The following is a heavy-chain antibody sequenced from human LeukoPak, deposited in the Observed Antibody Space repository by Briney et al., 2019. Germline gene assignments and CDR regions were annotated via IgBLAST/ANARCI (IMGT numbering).Heavy chain of an antibody. Sequence: GASVKVSCEASGYTFTSYGISWVRQAPGQGLEWMGWISAYNGNTNYAQKLQGRVTMTTDTSTSTAYMELRSLRSDDTAVYYCARERYYYGSGSYNDYWGQGTLVTVSS. V-gene: IGHV1-18*01. D-gene: IGHD3-10*01. J-gene: IGHJ4*02. CDR2: ISAYNGNT. CDR1: GYTFTSYG. CDR3: ARERYYYGSGSYNDY.